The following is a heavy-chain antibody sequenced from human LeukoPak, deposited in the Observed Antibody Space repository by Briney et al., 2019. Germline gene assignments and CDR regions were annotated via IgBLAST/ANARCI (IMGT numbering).Heavy chain of an antibody. J-gene: IGHJ3*02. V-gene: IGHV1-2*02. CDR2: INPKSGGT. CDR3: AKDLQWELPRGDALDI. CDR1: GYTFTDYY. Sequence: ASVKVSCKSSGYTFTDYYMHWVRQAPGQGLEWMGWINPKSGGTNYAQNFQGRVTMTRNTSISTAYMELSRLRSDDTALYYCAKDLQWELPRGDALDIWGQGTMVTVSS. D-gene: IGHD1-26*01.